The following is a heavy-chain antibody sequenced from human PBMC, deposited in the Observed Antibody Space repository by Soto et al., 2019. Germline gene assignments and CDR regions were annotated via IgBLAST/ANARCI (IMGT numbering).Heavy chain of an antibody. CDR3: AKDRYPAPEYYYYYMDV. Sequence: PGGSLRLSCTASGFTFANYAMHWVRQAPGKGLEWVSRVSAGGDNTDYADAVKGRFTISRDNSKNTLYLQMTSLRAEDTAVYYCAKDRYPAPEYYYYYMDVWGKGTSVTVSS. CDR2: VSAGGDNT. V-gene: IGHV3-23*01. J-gene: IGHJ6*03. CDR1: GFTFANYA. D-gene: IGHD1-1*01.